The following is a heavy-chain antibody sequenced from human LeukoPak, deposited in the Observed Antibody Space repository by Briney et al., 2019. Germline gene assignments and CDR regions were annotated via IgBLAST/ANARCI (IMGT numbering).Heavy chain of an antibody. Sequence: QPGRSLRLSCAASGFTFDDYAMHWVRQAPGKGLEWVSGISWNSGSIGYADSVKGRFTISRDNSKNTLYLQMNSLRAEDTAVYYCAKDQGVVVVPAAFGESINWFDPWGQGTLVTVSS. CDR3: AKDQGVVVVPAAFGESINWFDP. V-gene: IGHV3-9*01. CDR1: GFTFDDYA. CDR2: ISWNSGSI. D-gene: IGHD2-2*01. J-gene: IGHJ5*02.